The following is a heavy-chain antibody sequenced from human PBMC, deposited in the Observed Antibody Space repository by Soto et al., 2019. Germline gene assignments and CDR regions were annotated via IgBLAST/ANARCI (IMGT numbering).Heavy chain of an antibody. D-gene: IGHD6-19*01. V-gene: IGHV4-4*02. J-gene: IGHJ4*02. CDR2: IFHDGNT. CDR1: GASIGSGGW. Sequence: SETLSLTCAVSGASIGSGGWWSWVRQPPGKGLEWIAEIFHDGNTNYSPSLKSRVTISVDKSQNQFSLNVYSVTAADTAVYYCALTPPIEVAGPDFWGQGTLVTVSS. CDR3: ALTPPIEVAGPDF.